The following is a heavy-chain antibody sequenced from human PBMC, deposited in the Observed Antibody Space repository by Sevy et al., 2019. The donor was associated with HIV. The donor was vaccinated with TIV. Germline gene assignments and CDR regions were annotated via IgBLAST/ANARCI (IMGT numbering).Heavy chain of an antibody. Sequence: SETLSLTCTVSGGSISSYYWSWIRQPAGKGLEWIGRIYTSGSTNYNPSLKSRVTMSVDTSKNQFSLKLSSVTAADTAVYYCARDRSSSWYEERDFDYWGQGTLVTVSS. CDR2: IYTSGST. J-gene: IGHJ4*02. CDR3: ARDRSSSWYEERDFDY. CDR1: GGSISSYY. V-gene: IGHV4-4*07. D-gene: IGHD6-13*01.